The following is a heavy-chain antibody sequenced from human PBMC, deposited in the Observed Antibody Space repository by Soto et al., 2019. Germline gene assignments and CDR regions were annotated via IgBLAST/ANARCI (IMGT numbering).Heavy chain of an antibody. J-gene: IGHJ4*02. Sequence: PVGSLRLSCAASGFTFSSYAMSWVRQAPGKGLEWVSAISGSGGSTYYADSVKGRFTISRDNSKNTLYLQMNSLRAEDTAVYYCAKSLPGVVVVPAATLDYWGQGTLVTVSS. CDR3: AKSLPGVVVVPAATLDY. V-gene: IGHV3-23*01. CDR1: GFTFSSYA. CDR2: ISGSGGST. D-gene: IGHD2-2*01.